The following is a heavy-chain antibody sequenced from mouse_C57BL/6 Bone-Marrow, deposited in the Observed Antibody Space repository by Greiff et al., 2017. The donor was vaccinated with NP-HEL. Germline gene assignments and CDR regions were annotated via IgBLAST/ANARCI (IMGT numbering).Heavy chain of an antibody. J-gene: IGHJ4*01. CDR3: ARSGATVGFYAMDY. CDR2: IYPRSGNT. Sequence: VKLVESGAELARPGASVKLSCKASGYTFTSYGISWVKQRTGQGLEWIGEIYPRSGNTYYNEKFKGKATLTADKSSSTAYMELRSLTSEDSAVYFCARSGATVGFYAMDYWGQGTSVTVSS. D-gene: IGHD1-1*01. CDR1: GYTFTSYG. V-gene: IGHV1-81*01.